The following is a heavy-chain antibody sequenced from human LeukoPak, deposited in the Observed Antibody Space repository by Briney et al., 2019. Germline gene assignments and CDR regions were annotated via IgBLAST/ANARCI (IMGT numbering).Heavy chain of an antibody. CDR1: GGTFSSYA. CDR2: IIPIFGTA. V-gene: IGHV1-69*13. CDR3: AREGSGWYGWFDP. D-gene: IGHD6-19*01. J-gene: IGHJ5*02. Sequence: GASVKVSCKASGGTFSSYAISWVRQAPGQGLEWMGGIIPIFGTANYAQKFLGRVTITADESTSTAYMELSSLRSEDTAVCYCAREGSGWYGWFDPWGQGTLVTVSS.